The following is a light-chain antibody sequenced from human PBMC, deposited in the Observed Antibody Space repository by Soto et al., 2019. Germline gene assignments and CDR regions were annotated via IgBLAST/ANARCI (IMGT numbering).Light chain of an antibody. CDR3: SSYTSSSKV. V-gene: IGLV2-14*01. CDR2: DVS. J-gene: IGLJ1*01. CDR1: SIDVGAYNY. Sequence: QSVLTQPASVSGSPGQSITISCTGTSIDVGAYNYVSWYQQHPGKAPKLMIYDVSNRPSGVSNRFSGSKSGNTASLTISGLQAEDEADYYCSSYTSSSKVFGPGTKVTVL.